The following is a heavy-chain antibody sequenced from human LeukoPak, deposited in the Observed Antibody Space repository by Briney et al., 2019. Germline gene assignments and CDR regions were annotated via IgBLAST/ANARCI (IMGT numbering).Heavy chain of an antibody. Sequence: SETLSLTCTVSGGSISSYYWSWIRQPAGKGLEWIGYIYYSGNTNYNPSLKSRVTISVDTSKNQFSLNLSSVTAADTAVYYCARRLYDRSGFYYLALDSWGQGTLVTVSS. D-gene: IGHD3-22*01. J-gene: IGHJ4*02. CDR1: GGSISSYY. V-gene: IGHV4-59*08. CDR3: ARRLYDRSGFYYLALDS. CDR2: IYYSGNT.